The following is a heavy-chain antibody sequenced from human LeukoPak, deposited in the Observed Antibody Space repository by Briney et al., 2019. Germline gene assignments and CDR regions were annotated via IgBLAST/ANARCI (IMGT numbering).Heavy chain of an antibody. J-gene: IGHJ4*02. CDR2: IYSGGST. CDR3: AGAKPKNMVRGLIMRRESRYYFDY. CDR1: GFTVSSNY. V-gene: IGHV3-53*01. D-gene: IGHD3-10*01. Sequence: GSLRLSCAASGFTVSSNYMSWVRQAPGKGLEWVSVIYSGGSTYYSDSVKGRFTISRDNSKSTLYIQMNSLRAEDTAVYYCAGAKPKNMVRGLIMRRESRYYFDYWGQGTLVTVSS.